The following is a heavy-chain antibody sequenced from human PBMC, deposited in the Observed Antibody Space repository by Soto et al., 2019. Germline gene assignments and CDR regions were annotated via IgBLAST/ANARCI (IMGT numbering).Heavy chain of an antibody. V-gene: IGHV5-10-1*01. J-gene: IGHJ6*02. CDR1: GYSFTSYW. CDR2: IDPSDSYT. CDR3: ARHSGASKLGRGMDV. Sequence: PGESLKISCKGSGYSFTSYWISWVRQMPGKGLGWMGRIDPSDSYTNYSPSFQGHVTISADKSISTAYLQWSSLKASDTAMYYCARHSGASKLGRGMDVWGQGTTVTVSS. D-gene: IGHD6-6*01.